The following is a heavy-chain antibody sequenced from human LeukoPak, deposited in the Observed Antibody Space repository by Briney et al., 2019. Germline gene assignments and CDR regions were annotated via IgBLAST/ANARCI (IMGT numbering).Heavy chain of an antibody. CDR1: GYTLTELS. CDR3: ATGRRPLEWELVESYFDY. D-gene: IGHD1-26*01. V-gene: IGHV1-24*01. CDR2: FDPEDGET. J-gene: IGHJ4*02. Sequence: ASVKVSCKVSGYTLTELSMHWVRQAPGKGLEWMGGFDPEDGETIYAQKFQGRVTMTEDTSTDTAYMELSSLRSEDTAVYYCATGRRPLEWELVESYFDYWGQGTLVTVSS.